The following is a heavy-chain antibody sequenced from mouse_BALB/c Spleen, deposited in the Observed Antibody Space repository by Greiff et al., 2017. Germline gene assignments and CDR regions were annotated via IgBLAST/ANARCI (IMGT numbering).Heavy chain of an antibody. CDR1: GFTFSSYT. J-gene: IGHJ1*01. Sequence: EVKLMESGGGLVKPGGSLKLSCAASGFTFSSYTMSWVRQTPEKRLEWVATISSGGSYTYYPDSVKGRFTIARDNAKNTLYLQMSSLKSEDTAMDYCTRVEAHCYFDVWGAGTTVTVSS. CDR3: TRVEAHCYFDV. V-gene: IGHV5-6-4*01. CDR2: ISSGGSYT.